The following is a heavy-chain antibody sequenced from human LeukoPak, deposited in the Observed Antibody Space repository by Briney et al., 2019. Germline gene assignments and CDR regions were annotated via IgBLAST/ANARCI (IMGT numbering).Heavy chain of an antibody. V-gene: IGHV1-8*01. CDR3: ARYQYYYLWRGPDY. J-gene: IGHJ4*02. CDR2: MNPNSGNT. D-gene: IGHD3-3*01. CDR1: GYTFTSYD. Sequence: GASVKVSCKASGYTFTSYDINWVRQATGQGLEWMGWMNPNSGNTGYAQKFQGRVTMTRNTSISTAYMELSSLRSEDTAVCYCARYQYYYLWRGPDYWGQGALVTVSS.